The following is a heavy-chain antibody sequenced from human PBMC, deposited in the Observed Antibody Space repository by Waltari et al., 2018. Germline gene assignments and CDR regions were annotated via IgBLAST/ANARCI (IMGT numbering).Heavy chain of an antibody. CDR3: ARQRYYYDESGYYHHFDH. J-gene: IGHJ4*02. CDR1: GGSISNYF. CDR2: IYYSWST. V-gene: IGHV4-59*08. Sequence: QVQLQESGPGLVKPAEILSLTCTVSGGSISNYFWSWIRRPPGKGLEWIGYIYYSWSTSYTPSLKSRVTISVDTSKNQVSLNLSSVTAADTAVYYCARQRYYYDESGYYHHFDHWGPGSLVTVSS. D-gene: IGHD3-22*01.